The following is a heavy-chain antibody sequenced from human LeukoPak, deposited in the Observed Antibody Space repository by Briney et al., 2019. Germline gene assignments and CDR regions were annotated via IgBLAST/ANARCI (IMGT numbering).Heavy chain of an antibody. D-gene: IGHD2/OR15-2a*01. Sequence: SETLSLTCTVSGGSFSGYYWSWIRQPPGKGLEWIGEINHSGSTNYNPSLKSRVTISVDTSKNQFSLKLSSVTAADTAVYYCARDNSTWGYWYFDLWGRGTLVTVSS. J-gene: IGHJ2*01. V-gene: IGHV4-34*01. CDR2: INHSGST. CDR1: GGSFSGYY. CDR3: ARDNSTWGYWYFDL.